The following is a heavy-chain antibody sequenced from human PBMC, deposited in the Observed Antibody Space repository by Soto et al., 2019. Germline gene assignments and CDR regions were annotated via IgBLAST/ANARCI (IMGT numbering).Heavy chain of an antibody. J-gene: IGHJ3*02. D-gene: IGHD6-13*01. V-gene: IGHV3-33*01. Sequence: GGSLRLSCAASGFTFSSYGMHWVRQAPGKGLEWVAVIWYDGSNKYYADSVKGRFTISRDNSKNTLYLQMNSLRAEDTAVYYCARGRDHSSSWSKDAFDIWGQGTMVTVSS. CDR1: GFTFSSYG. CDR3: ARGRDHSSSWSKDAFDI. CDR2: IWYDGSNK.